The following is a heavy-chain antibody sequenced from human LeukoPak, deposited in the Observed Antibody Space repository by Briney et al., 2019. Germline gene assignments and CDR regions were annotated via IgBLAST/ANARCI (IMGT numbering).Heavy chain of an antibody. CDR2: ISSGNSYI. J-gene: IGHJ4*02. Sequence: GGSLRLSCAASGFTFSSYTMNRVRQVPGKGLEWVSSISSGNSYIYYADSMKGRFTVSRDNAKNSLYLQMNSLRAEDSAIYYCARVSPLFYFDSWGQGTLVTVSS. CDR3: ARVSPLFYFDS. V-gene: IGHV3-21*01. CDR1: GFTFSSYT.